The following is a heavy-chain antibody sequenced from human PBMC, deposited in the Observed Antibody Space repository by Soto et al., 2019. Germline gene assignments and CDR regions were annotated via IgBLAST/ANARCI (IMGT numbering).Heavy chain of an antibody. CDR2: IWYDGSDK. J-gene: IGHJ6*02. V-gene: IGHV3-33*01. Sequence: QVQLVESGGGVVQPGRSLRLSCAASGFTFSRFGMHWVRQAPGKGLEWVSVIWYDGSDKYYVDSVKGRFTVSRDNSKNTLYLKTNSLRVEDTAVYYCTRASSSYASGGESGMDVWGQGTTVTVSS. CDR3: TRASSSYASGGESGMDV. D-gene: IGHD3-10*01. CDR1: GFTFSRFG.